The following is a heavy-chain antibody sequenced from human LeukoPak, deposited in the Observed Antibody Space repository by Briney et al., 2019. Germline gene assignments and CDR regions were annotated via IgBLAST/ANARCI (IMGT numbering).Heavy chain of an antibody. J-gene: IGHJ6*02. Sequence: GRSLTLSCAASGFTFSSYGMHWVRQAPGKGLEWVAVISYDGSNKYYADSVKGRFTISRDNSKNTLYLQMNSLRAEDTAVYYCAKTPAFRWFGEYGMDVWGQGTTVTVSS. D-gene: IGHD3-10*01. CDR1: GFTFSSYG. CDR2: ISYDGSNK. CDR3: AKTPAFRWFGEYGMDV. V-gene: IGHV3-30*18.